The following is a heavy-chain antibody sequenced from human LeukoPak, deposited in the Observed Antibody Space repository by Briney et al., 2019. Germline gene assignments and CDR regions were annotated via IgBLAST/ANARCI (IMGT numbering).Heavy chain of an antibody. J-gene: IGHJ4*02. CDR3: ARETRKTYYYDSSGYTFDY. CDR2: IYYSGST. D-gene: IGHD3-22*01. CDR1: GGSISSSSYY. Sequence: SETLSLTCTVSGGSISSSSYYWGWIRQPPGKGLEWIGSIYYSGSTYYNPSLKSRVTISVDTSKNQFSLKLSSVTAADTAVYYCARETRKTYYYDSSGYTFDYWGQGTLVTVSS. V-gene: IGHV4-39*07.